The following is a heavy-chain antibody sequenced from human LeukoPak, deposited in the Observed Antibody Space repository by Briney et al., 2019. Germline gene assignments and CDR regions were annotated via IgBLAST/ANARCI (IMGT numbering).Heavy chain of an antibody. D-gene: IGHD2-15*01. CDR3: ARDGAWWELRLGSWDY. Sequence: GASVKVSCKASGYTFTTYNISWVRQAPGQGLEWMGWISAYNGNTNYAQKLQGRVTMTTDTSTSTAYMELRSLRSDDTAVYYCARDGAWWELRLGSWDYWGQGTLVTVSS. CDR1: GYTFTTYN. J-gene: IGHJ4*02. V-gene: IGHV1-18*01. CDR2: ISAYNGNT.